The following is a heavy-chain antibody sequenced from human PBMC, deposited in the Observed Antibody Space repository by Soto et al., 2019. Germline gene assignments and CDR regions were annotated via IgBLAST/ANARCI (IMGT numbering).Heavy chain of an antibody. CDR1: GFSLSASGAS. CDR2: VYWNDDK. V-gene: IGHV2-5*01. Sequence: SGPTLVNPTQTLRLTSAFSGFSLSASGASVGWIRQPPGKALEWLAHVYWNDDKRYSPSLRSRLTISKDTSKNQVVLTFTNMDPADTGTYYCVHRLDVPGLAFDPWGQGTLVTVSS. J-gene: IGHJ5*02. CDR3: VHRLDVPGLAFDP. D-gene: IGHD3-10*02.